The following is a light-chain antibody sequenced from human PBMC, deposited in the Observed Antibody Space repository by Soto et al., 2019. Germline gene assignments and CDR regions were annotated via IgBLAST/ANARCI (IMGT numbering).Light chain of an antibody. V-gene: IGLV2-14*03. Sequence: QSVLTQPASVSGSHGQAITISCTGASTDVDGYDYVSWYQQHPGQAPKLMIYDVNNRPSGVSYRFSGSKSGDTASLTISGLQAEDGADYYCSSYTSSAPFYVFGTGTKVTVL. CDR2: DVN. CDR1: STDVDGYDY. CDR3: SSYTSSAPFYV. J-gene: IGLJ1*01.